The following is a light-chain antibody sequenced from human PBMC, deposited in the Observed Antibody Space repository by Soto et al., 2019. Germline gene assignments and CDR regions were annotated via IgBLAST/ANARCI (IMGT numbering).Light chain of an antibody. J-gene: IGKJ1*01. CDR3: QHYGTTPWT. V-gene: IGKV3-20*01. CDR2: GAS. CDR1: QSVCSRC. Sequence: ETVLTQSPGTLSLSPGERVTLSCMARQSVCSRCLAWYQQKPGQSPRLLIYGASSRATGIPDRFSGSGSGTDFTLTISRLEPEDFAVYYCQHYGTTPWTFGQGTTVGIK.